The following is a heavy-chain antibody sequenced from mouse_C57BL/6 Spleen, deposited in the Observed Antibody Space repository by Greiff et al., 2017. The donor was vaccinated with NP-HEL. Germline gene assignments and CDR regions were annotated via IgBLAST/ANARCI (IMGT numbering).Heavy chain of an antibody. J-gene: IGHJ2*01. CDR2: IHPNSGST. D-gene: IGHD2-9*01. V-gene: IGHV1-64*01. Sequence: QVQLQQPGAELVKPGASVKLSCKASGYTFTSYWMHWVKQRPGQGLEWIGMIHPNSGSTNYNEKFKSKATLTVDKSSSTAYMQLSSLTSEDSAVYYCATSYGYDGGDYWGQGTTLTVSS. CDR1: GYTFTSYW. CDR3: ATSYGYDGGDY.